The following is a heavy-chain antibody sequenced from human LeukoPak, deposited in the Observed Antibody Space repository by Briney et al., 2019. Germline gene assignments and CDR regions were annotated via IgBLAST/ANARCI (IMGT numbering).Heavy chain of an antibody. Sequence: KPSETLSLTCAVYGGSFSGYYWSWIRQPPGRGLEWIGEINHSGSTNYNPSLKSRVTISVDTSKNQFSLKLSSVTAADTAVYYCARAFSEWELLGWGQGTLVTVSS. V-gene: IGHV4-34*01. CDR1: GGSFSGYY. D-gene: IGHD1-26*01. J-gene: IGHJ4*02. CDR3: ARAFSEWELLG. CDR2: INHSGST.